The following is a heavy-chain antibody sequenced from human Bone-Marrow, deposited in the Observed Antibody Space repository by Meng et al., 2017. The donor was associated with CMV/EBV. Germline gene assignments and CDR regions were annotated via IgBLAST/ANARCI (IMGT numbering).Heavy chain of an antibody. D-gene: IGHD3-3*01. CDR3: ARGRNTYDFWSGHADY. V-gene: IGHV1-8*03. J-gene: IGHJ4*02. CDR1: YTFTTYE. CDR2: MNPNSGNT. Sequence: YTFTTYEINWVRQATGQGLEWMGWMNPNSGNTGYAQKFQGRVTITRNTSISTAYMELSSLRSEDTAVYYCARGRNTYDFWSGHADYWGQGTLVTVSS.